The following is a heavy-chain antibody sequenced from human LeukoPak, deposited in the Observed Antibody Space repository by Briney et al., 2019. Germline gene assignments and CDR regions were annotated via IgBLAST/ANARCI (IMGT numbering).Heavy chain of an antibody. CDR2: IYYSGST. D-gene: IGHD5-24*01. Sequence: SETLSLTCTVSGGSVSSGSYYWSWIRQPPGKGLEWIGYIYYSGSTNYNPSLKSRVTISVDTSKNQFSLKLSSVTAADTAVYYCARREDGRYTIDYWGQGTLVTVSS. J-gene: IGHJ4*02. CDR3: ARREDGRYTIDY. CDR1: GGSVSSGSYY. V-gene: IGHV4-61*01.